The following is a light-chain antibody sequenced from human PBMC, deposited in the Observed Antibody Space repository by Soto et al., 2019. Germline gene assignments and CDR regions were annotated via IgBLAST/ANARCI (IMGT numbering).Light chain of an antibody. CDR2: WAS. Sequence: SPDSLAVSLGXRATINCKXSQSVLHSSTGKSYLTWYQQKPGQPPKLLISWASTRESGVPDRFSGSGSGTEFTLTISSLQPEDVAVYFCQQYYTSPPTFGQGTKLEIK. V-gene: IGKV4-1*01. CDR3: QQYYTSPPT. CDR1: QSVLHSSTGKSY. J-gene: IGKJ2*01.